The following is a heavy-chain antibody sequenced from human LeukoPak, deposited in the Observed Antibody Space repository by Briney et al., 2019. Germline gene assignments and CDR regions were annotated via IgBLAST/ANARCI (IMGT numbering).Heavy chain of an antibody. CDR1: GFTFSSYA. J-gene: IGHJ4*02. V-gene: IGHV3-30*04. CDR2: ISYDGSNK. CDR3: ARVTVEMATIFDY. D-gene: IGHD5-24*01. Sequence: GGSLRLSCAASGFTFSSYAMHWVRQAPGKGLEWVAVISYDGSNKYYADSVKGRFTISRDNSKNTPYLQMNSLRAEDTAVYYCARVTVEMATIFDYWGQGTLVTVSS.